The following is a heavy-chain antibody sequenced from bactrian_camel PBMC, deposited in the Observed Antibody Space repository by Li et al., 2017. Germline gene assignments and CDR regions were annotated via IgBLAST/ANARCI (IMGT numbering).Heavy chain of an antibody. CDR2: IGRDDAT. Sequence: HVQLVESGGGSVQAGGSLRLSCAGGGYAISMRCMAWFRQIPGKGREGVATIGRDDATIYADAVKGRFTISKDNAKNTFYLEMKGLKPEDTTMYYCAAGPNRVGESWCNLHTAFSGWGQGTQVTVS. V-gene: IGHV3S53*01. CDR3: AAGPNRVGESWCNLHTAFSG. J-gene: IGHJ4*01. D-gene: IGHD5*01. CDR1: GYAISMRC.